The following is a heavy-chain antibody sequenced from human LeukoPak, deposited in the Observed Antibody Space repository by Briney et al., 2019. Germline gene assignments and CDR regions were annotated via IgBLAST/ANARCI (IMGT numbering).Heavy chain of an antibody. V-gene: IGHV4-34*01. CDR3: ARGTRRGYYYGSGSDC. D-gene: IGHD3-10*01. CDR1: GGSFSGYY. Sequence: SETLSLTCAVYGGSFSGYYWSWIRQPPGKGLEWIGEINHSGSTNYNPSLKSRVTISVDTSKNQFSLKLSSVTAADTAVYYCARGTRRGYYYGSGSDCWGQGTLVTVSS. J-gene: IGHJ4*02. CDR2: INHSGST.